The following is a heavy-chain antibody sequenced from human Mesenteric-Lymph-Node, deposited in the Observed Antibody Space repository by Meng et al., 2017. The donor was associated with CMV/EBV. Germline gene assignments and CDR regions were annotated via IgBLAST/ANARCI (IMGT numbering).Heavy chain of an antibody. Sequence: SVKVSCKTSGDTFSRYTFGRVRQAPGQGLEWMGRIIPVFGTPNYAQKFQGRVTITADESTNTVYMELSSLRSDDTAVYYCARGDSWGYYNYYGMDVWGQGTTVTVSS. CDR1: GDTFSRYT. D-gene: IGHD7-27*01. CDR2: IIPVFGTP. CDR3: ARGDSWGYYNYYGMDV. V-gene: IGHV1-69*13. J-gene: IGHJ6*02.